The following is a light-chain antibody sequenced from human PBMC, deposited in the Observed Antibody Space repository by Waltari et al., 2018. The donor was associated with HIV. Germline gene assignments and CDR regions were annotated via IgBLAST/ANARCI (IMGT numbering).Light chain of an antibody. J-gene: IGLJ2*01. CDR1: NIGSKH. CDR3: QVWDSSSDVVV. Sequence: SYVLTQPPPVSVAPGQPARIPCGGNNIGSKHVHWYQQKPGQAPVLVVYDDSDRPSGIPERFSGSNSGNTATLTISRVEAGDEADYYCQVWDSSSDVVVFGGGTKLTVL. V-gene: IGLV3-21*02. CDR2: DDS.